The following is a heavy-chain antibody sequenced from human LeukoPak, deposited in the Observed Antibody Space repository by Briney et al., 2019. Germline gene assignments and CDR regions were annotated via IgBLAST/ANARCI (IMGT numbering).Heavy chain of an antibody. CDR1: GYTLTELS. V-gene: IGHV1-24*01. CDR2: FDTEDGET. CDR3: ARRLWAYCGGDCYAQFFDP. Sequence: GASVKVSCKVSGYTLTELSMHWVRQAPGKGIEWRGGFDTEDGETIYAQKFQGRVTITEDTTTDKAYMEVRRLRSEDTAVYYCARRLWAYCGGDCYAQFFDPWGQGTLVTVSS. J-gene: IGHJ5*02. D-gene: IGHD2-21*02.